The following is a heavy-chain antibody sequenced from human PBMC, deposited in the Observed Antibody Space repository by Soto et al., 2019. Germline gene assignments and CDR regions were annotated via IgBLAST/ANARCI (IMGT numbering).Heavy chain of an antibody. J-gene: IGHJ4*02. CDR2: VNPLLGTA. Sequence: VQLVQSGAEVKKPGSSVRVSCKISGGSLSNITVSWVRQAPGLGLEWMGRVNPLLGTANYAQKFQGRVTLSADRSTNTAYMDMTSLTSDDTAMYYCARLPLDSWGQGTLVTVSS. V-gene: IGHV1-69*08. CDR1: GGSLSNIT. CDR3: ARLPLDS.